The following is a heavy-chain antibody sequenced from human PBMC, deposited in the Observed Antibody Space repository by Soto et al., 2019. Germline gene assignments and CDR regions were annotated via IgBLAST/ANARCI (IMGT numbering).Heavy chain of an antibody. CDR3: AKVVVGGYCTNGVCYLDY. CDR2: ISGSGGST. J-gene: IGHJ4*02. D-gene: IGHD2-8*01. CDR1: GFTFSSYA. Sequence: GGSLRLSCAASGFTFSSYAMSWVRQAPGKGLEWVSAISGSGGSTYYADSVKGRFTISRDNSKNTLYLQMNSLRAEDTAVYYCAKVVVGGYCTNGVCYLDYWGQGTLVTVSS. V-gene: IGHV3-23*01.